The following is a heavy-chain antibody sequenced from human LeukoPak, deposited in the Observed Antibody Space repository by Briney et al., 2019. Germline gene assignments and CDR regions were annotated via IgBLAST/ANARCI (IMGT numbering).Heavy chain of an antibody. CDR2: IFPDGSHT. CDR3: AIHVIVVTTVPDAFDI. Sequence: GESLKISCKTSGFRFTDQWIGWVRQMPGRGLEWMGIIFPDGSHTVYSPSFHGRITISADRYTSTAYLHWSSLRASDTAMYYCAIHVIVVTTVPDAFDIWGQGTMVTVSS. CDR1: GFRFTDQW. V-gene: IGHV5-51*01. D-gene: IGHD2-21*02. J-gene: IGHJ3*02.